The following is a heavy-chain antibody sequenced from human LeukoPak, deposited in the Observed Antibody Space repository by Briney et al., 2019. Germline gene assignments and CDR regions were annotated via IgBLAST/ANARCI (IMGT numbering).Heavy chain of an antibody. Sequence: SVTVSFKASGGTFISYAISWVRQAPGQGLEWMGRIIPILGISNYAQKFQGRVTITADKSTSTAYMELSSLRSEDTAVYYCAREAGIAVAGKDYWGEGTLVTVSS. V-gene: IGHV1-69*04. J-gene: IGHJ4*02. CDR2: IIPILGIS. CDR3: AREAGIAVAGKDY. D-gene: IGHD6-19*01. CDR1: GGTFISYA.